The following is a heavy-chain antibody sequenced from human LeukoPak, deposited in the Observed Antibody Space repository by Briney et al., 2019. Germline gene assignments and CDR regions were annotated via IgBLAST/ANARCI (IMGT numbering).Heavy chain of an antibody. V-gene: IGHV3-7*01. CDR2: IKQDGREK. J-gene: IGHJ4*02. CDR3: ARADRLIAAAEFDY. CDR1: GVTFSSYW. Sequence: PGGSLRLSCAASGVTFSSYWMSWVRQAPGKGLEWVANIKQDGREKYYVDSVKGRFTISRDNAKNSLYLQMNSLRAEDTAVYYCARADRLIAAAEFDYWGQGTLVPVSS. D-gene: IGHD6-13*01.